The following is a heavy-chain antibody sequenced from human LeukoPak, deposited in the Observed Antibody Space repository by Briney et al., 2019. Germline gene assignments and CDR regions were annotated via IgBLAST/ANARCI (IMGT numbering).Heavy chain of an antibody. CDR2: ISYDGSNK. CDR1: GFTFSSYA. CDR3: AKGGCEYDSSGHNYFDY. D-gene: IGHD3-22*01. V-gene: IGHV3-30*04. J-gene: IGHJ4*02. Sequence: PGGSLRLSCAASGFTFSSYAMHWVRQAPGKGLEWVAVISYDGSNKYYADSVKGRFTISRDNSKNTLYLQMNSLRAEDTAVYYCAKGGCEYDSSGHNYFDYWGQGSQVTVSS.